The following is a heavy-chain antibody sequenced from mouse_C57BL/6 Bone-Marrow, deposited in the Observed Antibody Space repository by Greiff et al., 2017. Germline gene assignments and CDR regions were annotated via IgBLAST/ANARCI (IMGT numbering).Heavy chain of an antibody. Sequence: QVQLQQPGAELVMPGASVKLSCKASGYTFTSYWMHWVKQRPGQGLEWIGEIDPSDSYTNYNQKFNGKSTLTVDKSSSTAYMQLSSLTSEDSAVYYCARGDTIIKDYFDYWGQGTTLTVSS. CDR1: GYTFTSYW. V-gene: IGHV1-69*01. CDR2: IDPSDSYT. D-gene: IGHD2-4*01. J-gene: IGHJ2*01. CDR3: ARGDTIIKDYFDY.